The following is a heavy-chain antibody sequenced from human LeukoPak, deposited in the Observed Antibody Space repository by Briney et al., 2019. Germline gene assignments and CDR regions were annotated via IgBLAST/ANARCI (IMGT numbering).Heavy chain of an antibody. Sequence: GGSLRLSCVASEFIVSSNYMNWVRQAPGKGLEWVSVIYSGGSPYYADSVKGRFSISRDKSKNTLYLQMSRLRAEDTAVYYCATSYGANAFDIWGQGTMVTVSS. D-gene: IGHD4-17*01. CDR2: IYSGGSP. CDR1: EFIVSSNY. CDR3: ATSYGANAFDI. J-gene: IGHJ3*02. V-gene: IGHV3-66*01.